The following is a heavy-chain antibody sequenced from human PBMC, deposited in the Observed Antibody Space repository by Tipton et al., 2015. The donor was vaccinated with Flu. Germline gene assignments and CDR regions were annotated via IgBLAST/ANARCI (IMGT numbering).Heavy chain of an antibody. D-gene: IGHD5-18*01. CDR3: ARQDSPRGYFDY. CDR2: IYPSGTT. V-gene: IGHV4-39*01. CDR1: SGSIRSTNYF. Sequence: TLSLTCTVSSGSIRSTNYFCAWIRQPPGKRLELIGSIYPSGTTYYNPSLKSRVTISVDTSKSQFSLKLRSVTAADTAVYYCARQDSPRGYFDYWGQGALVTVSS. J-gene: IGHJ4*02.